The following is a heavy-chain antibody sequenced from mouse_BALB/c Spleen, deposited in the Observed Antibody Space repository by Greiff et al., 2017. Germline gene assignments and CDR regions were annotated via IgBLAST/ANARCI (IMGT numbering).Heavy chain of an antibody. Sequence: VQLKQSGGSLVQPGGSRKLSCAASGFTFSSFGMHWVRQAPEKGLEWVAYISSGSSTIYYADTVKGRFTISRDNPKNTLFLQMTSLRSEDTAMYYCARDDYGYYAMDYWGQGTSVTVSS. CDR2: ISSGSSTI. CDR1: GFTFSSFG. CDR3: ARDDYGYYAMDY. V-gene: IGHV5-17*02. J-gene: IGHJ4*01. D-gene: IGHD2-4*01.